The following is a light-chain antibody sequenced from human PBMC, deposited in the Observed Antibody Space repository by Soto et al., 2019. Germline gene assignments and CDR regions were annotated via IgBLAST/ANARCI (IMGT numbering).Light chain of an antibody. J-gene: IGKJ1*01. Sequence: DIQMTQSPSSLSASVGDRVTITCRATQGISNYLAWYQQNPGKVPKLLIYAASTLQSGVPSRFSGSGCATEFTLSISSLQPDDFATYYCQQDDSYSRTFGQGTKV. CDR1: QGISNY. CDR3: QQDDSYSRT. V-gene: IGKV1-27*01. CDR2: AAS.